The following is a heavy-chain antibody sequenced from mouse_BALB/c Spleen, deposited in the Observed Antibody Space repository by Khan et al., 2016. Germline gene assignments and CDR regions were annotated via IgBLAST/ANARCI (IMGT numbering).Heavy chain of an antibody. CDR3: AHYYGSGYFDV. J-gene: IGHJ1*01. V-gene: IGHV3-2*02. CDR1: GYSITSDYA. D-gene: IGHD1-1*01. CDR2: ISYSGSA. Sequence: EVELVESGPGLVKPSQSLSLTCTVTGYSITSDYAWNWIRQFPGNKLEWMGYISYSGSASYNPSLKSRISITRDTSKNQFFLQLRSVTTEDTATYYCAHYYGSGYFDVWGAGTTVTVSS.